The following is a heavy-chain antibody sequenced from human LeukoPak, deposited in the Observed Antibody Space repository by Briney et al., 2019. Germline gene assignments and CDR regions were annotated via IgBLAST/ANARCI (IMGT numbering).Heavy chain of an antibody. D-gene: IGHD3-10*01. CDR1: GFTFSSYE. Sequence: GGSLRLSCAASGFTFSSYEMNWVRQAPGKGLEWVSYISSRGSTIYYADSVKGRFTISRDNAKNSLYLQMNSLRAEDTAVYYCARGLAYYYGSGSYGFDYWGQGTLVTVSS. CDR2: ISSRGSTI. J-gene: IGHJ4*02. V-gene: IGHV3-48*03. CDR3: ARGLAYYYGSGSYGFDY.